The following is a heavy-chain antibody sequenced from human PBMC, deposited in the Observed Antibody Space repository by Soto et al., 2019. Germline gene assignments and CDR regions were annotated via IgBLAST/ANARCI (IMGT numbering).Heavy chain of an antibody. CDR2: IDYRGTT. V-gene: IGHV4-39*01. CDR3: SRRAPEGFDP. J-gene: IGHJ5*02. Sequence: PSETLSLTCPGSGGSISSSPYFWGWVRQPPGRGLEWIGSIDYRGTTYYNASLKSRVTLSLDTSKNQFSLKVNSLTAADTAVYFCSRRAPEGFDPWGQGTLVTVSS. CDR1: GGSISSSPYF.